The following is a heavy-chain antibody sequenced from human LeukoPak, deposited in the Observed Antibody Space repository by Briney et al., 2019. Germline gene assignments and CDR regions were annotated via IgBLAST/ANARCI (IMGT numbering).Heavy chain of an antibody. J-gene: IGHJ4*02. CDR1: GFTFDDYA. V-gene: IGHV3-9*01. D-gene: IGHD3-9*01. CDR2: ISWNSGSI. CDR3: AKATDILTGFLDY. Sequence: SLRLSCAASGFTFDDYAMHWVRQAPGKGLGWVSGISWNSGSIGYADSVKGRFTISRDNAKNSLYLQMNSLRAEDTALYYCAKATDILTGFLDYWGQGTLVTVSS.